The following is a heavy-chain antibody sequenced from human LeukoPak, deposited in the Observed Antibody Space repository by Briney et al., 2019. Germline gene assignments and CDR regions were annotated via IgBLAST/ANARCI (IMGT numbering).Heavy chain of an antibody. CDR2: ISYSGNT. CDR3: ARLGGSHSPHGY. V-gene: IGHV4-59*08. J-gene: IGHJ4*02. CDR1: GGSISNY. Sequence: SETLFLTCTVSGGSISNYWSWVRQTPGKGLEWIGYISYSGNTNYNPSLKSRVTISLDTSKNQFSLNLTSVTAADTAVYYCARLGGSHSPHGYWGQGTLVTVSS. D-gene: IGHD1-26*01.